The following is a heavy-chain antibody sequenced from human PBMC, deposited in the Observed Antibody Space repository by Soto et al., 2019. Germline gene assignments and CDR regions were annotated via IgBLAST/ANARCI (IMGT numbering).Heavy chain of an antibody. J-gene: IGHJ6*02. V-gene: IGHV3-33*01. CDR3: ARDRSGNYDFWSGYYMTYGMDV. D-gene: IGHD3-3*01. CDR2: IWYDGSNK. Sequence: VQLVESGGGVVQPGRSLRLSCAASGFTFSSYGMHWVRQAPGKGLEWVAVIWYDGSNKYYADSVKGRFTISRDNSKNTLYLQMNSLRAEDTAVYYCARDRSGNYDFWSGYYMTYGMDVWGQGTTVTVSS. CDR1: GFTFSSYG.